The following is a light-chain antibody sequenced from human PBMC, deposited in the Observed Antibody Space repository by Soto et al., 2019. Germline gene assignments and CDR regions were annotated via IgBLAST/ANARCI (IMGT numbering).Light chain of an antibody. V-gene: IGKV3-11*01. CDR3: HRRSNRPRYT. Sequence: EIVLTQSPATLSLSPGERATLSCRASQSVSTYLAWYQQKLCQAPRLLIYDASSRATSIPARFSASGSGTGFARIISSLEPEDCAVYYCHRRSNRPRYTFGQATTLPFK. CDR2: DAS. J-gene: IGKJ2*01. CDR1: QSVSTY.